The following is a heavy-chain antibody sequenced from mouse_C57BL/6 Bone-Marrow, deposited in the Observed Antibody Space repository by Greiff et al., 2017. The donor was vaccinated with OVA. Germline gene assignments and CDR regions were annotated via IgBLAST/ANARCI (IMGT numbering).Heavy chain of an antibody. V-gene: IGHV1-82*01. CDR1: GYAFSSSW. J-gene: IGHJ1*03. D-gene: IGHD1-1*01. CDR2: IYPGDGDT. CDR3: AREGIYYYGSTYFDV. Sequence: QVQLQQSGPELVKPGASVKISCKASGYAFSSSWMNWVKQRPGKGLEWIGRIYPGDGDTNYNGKFKGKATLTADKSSSTAYMQLSSLTSEDSAVYFCAREGIYYYGSTYFDVWGTGTTVTVSS.